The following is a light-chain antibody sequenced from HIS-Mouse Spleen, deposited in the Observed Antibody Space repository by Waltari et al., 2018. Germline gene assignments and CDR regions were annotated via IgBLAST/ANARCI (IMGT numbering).Light chain of an antibody. CDR1: SGHSSYA. J-gene: IGLJ2*01. Sequence: QLVLTQSPSASASLGASVKPTCTLSSGHSSYAIAWPQQQPETGPRYLMKLNSDGSHSKGDGIPDRFSGSSSGAERYLTISSLQSEDEADYYCQTWGTGIHVVFGGGTKLTVL. V-gene: IGLV4-69*01. CDR3: QTWGTGIHVV. CDR2: LNSDGSH.